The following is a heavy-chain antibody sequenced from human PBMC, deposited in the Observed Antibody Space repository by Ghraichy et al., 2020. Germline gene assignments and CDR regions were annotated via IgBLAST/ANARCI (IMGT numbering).Heavy chain of an antibody. D-gene: IGHD2-15*01. CDR2: ISGSGGNT. Sequence: GSLRLSCAASGFTFSSYAMSWVRQAPGKGLEWVSAISGSGGNTYYADSVKGRFTFSRDNSKNTLYLQMNSLRAEDTAVYYCAKDVGRGGGSCFHHWGQGTLVTVSS. CDR1: GFTFSSYA. CDR3: AKDVGRGGGSCFHH. V-gene: IGHV3-23*01. J-gene: IGHJ1*01.